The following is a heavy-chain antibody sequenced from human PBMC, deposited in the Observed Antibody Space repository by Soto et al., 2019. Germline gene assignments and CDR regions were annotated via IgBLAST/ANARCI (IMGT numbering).Heavy chain of an antibody. V-gene: IGHV4-39*07. Sequence: PSETLSLTCTVSGGSISTSSYYWGWIRQPPGKGLEWIGYIYNSGNTYYNPSLKSRVTISIDRSKNQFSLKLSSVTAADTAVYYCAKGRYCSGGICYGDAFDIWGQGTMVTVSS. D-gene: IGHD2-15*01. CDR2: IYNSGNT. CDR1: GGSISTSSYY. J-gene: IGHJ3*02. CDR3: AKGRYCSGGICYGDAFDI.